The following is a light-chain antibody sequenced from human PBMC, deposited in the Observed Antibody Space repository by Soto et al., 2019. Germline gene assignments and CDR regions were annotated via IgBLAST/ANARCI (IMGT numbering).Light chain of an antibody. CDR3: GTWDSSLSVV. V-gene: IGLV1-51*01. CDR1: SSNIGNNY. J-gene: IGLJ2*01. CDR2: DNN. Sequence: QSVLTQPPSVSAAPGQKVTISCSGSSSNIGNNYVSWYQQLPGTAPKLLIYDNNERPSGIPDRFSGSKSGTSATLGITGLQTGDEADYYGGTWDSSLSVVFGGGTKLTVL.